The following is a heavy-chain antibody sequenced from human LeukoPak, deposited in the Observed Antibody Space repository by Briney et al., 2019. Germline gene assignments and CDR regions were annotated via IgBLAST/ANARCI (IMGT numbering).Heavy chain of an antibody. J-gene: IGHJ4*02. CDR3: ARDLGMTDGDYVSYFDY. V-gene: IGHV3-48*03. CDR2: ISSSGSIT. CDR1: GFTFSRYE. Sequence: GGSLRLSCAASGFTFSRYELNWVRQAPGKGLEWVSYISSSGSITYYADSVKGRFTISRDNAKNSLYLQMNSLRAEDTAVYYCARDLGMTDGDYVSYFDYWGQGTLVTVSS. D-gene: IGHD4-17*01.